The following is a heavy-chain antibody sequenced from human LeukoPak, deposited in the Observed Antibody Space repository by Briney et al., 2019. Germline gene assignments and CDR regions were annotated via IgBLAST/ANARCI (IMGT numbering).Heavy chain of an antibody. J-gene: IGHJ5*02. CDR1: GGSISSSSYY. Sequence: SETLSLTCTVSGGSISSSSYYWGRIRQPPGKGLAWLGSIYYSGSTYYNPSLKSRVTISVDTSKNQFSLKLSSVTAADTAVYYCARQFDYYDSSYIDPWGQGTLVTVSS. D-gene: IGHD3-22*01. V-gene: IGHV4-39*01. CDR2: IYYSGST. CDR3: ARQFDYYDSSYIDP.